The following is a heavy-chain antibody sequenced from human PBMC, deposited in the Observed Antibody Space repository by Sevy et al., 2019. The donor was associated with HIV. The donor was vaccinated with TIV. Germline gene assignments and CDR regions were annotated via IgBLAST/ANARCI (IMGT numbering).Heavy chain of an antibody. Sequence: SETLSLTCIVSGDSISTYYWSWIRQSAGRGLEWIGRIQTSGHTNYNPSLKSRVTMSVDTSKNQCYLKLGSVTAADTAVYYCARGLGRGGSGSYFDPWGQGTLVTVSS. D-gene: IGHD3-10*01. CDR2: IQTSGHT. J-gene: IGHJ5*02. V-gene: IGHV4-4*07. CDR1: GDSISTYY. CDR3: ARGLGRGGSGSYFDP.